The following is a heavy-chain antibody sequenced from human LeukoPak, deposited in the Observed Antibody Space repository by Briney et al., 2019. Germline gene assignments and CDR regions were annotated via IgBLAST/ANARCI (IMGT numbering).Heavy chain of an antibody. CDR2: INPNSGGT. J-gene: IGHJ3*02. D-gene: IGHD2-2*01. Sequence: ASVTVSCTASGYTFTGYYMHWVRQAPGQGLEWMGRINPNSGGTNYAQKFQGRVTMTRDTSISTAYMELSRLRSDDTAVYYCAALYCSSTSCQGAFDIWAKGQWSPSLQ. V-gene: IGHV1-2*06. CDR1: GYTFTGYY. CDR3: AALYCSSTSCQGAFDI.